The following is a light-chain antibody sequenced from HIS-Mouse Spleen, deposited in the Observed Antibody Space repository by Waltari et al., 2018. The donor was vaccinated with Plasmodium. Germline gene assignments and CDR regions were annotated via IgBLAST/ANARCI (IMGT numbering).Light chain of an antibody. CDR1: ALPKNY. CDR2: EDS. V-gene: IGLV3-10*01. Sequence: SYELTQPPSVSVPPGQTARTTCSGDALPKNYAYWYQQKSGQAPVLVIYEDSKRPSGIPERFSGSSSGTMATLTISGAQVEDEADYYCYSTDSSGNHRVFGGGTKLTVL. J-gene: IGLJ3*02. CDR3: YSTDSSGNHRV.